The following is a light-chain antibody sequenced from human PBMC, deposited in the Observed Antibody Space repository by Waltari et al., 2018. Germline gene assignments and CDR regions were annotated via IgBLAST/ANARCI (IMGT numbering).Light chain of an antibody. V-gene: IGLV2-23*02. Sequence: HSALTQPPSEPGSPGQSSTISSTVTRNAVRTSKFVSWYQQYPGQAPQLIIYEVSQRPSGVSNRFSGSKSGNTAALTISGLQTEDEAYYYCCSFVTGGTWVFGGGTKLAVL. CDR1: RNAVRTSKF. CDR2: EVS. J-gene: IGLJ3*02. CDR3: CSFVTGGTWV.